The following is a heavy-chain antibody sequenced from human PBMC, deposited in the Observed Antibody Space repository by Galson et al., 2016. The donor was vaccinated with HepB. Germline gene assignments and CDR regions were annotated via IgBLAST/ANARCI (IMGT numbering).Heavy chain of an antibody. Sequence: SLRLSCAASGFTFRDYWMNWVRQAPGKGLEWVAIIKHDGKEKHYAASVTGRFTISRDNGDNSLYLQMHSLRVKDTAVYYCARDVPSDSWGAFDIWGQGTMVTVSS. CDR1: GFTFRDYW. V-gene: IGHV3-7*03. D-gene: IGHD3-16*01. CDR2: IKHDGKEK. J-gene: IGHJ3*02. CDR3: ARDVPSDSWGAFDI.